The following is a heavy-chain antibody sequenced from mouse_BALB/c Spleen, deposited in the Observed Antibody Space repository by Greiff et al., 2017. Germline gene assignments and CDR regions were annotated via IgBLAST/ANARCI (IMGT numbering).Heavy chain of an antibody. CDR1: GYAFTNYL. D-gene: IGHD3-1*01. J-gene: IGHJ3*01. CDR2: INPGSGGT. Sequence: VQLQESGAELVRPGTSVKVSCKASGYAFTNYLIEWVKQRPGQGLEWIGVINPGSGGTNYNEKFKGKATLTADKSSSTAYMQLSSLTSDDSAVYFCARGGSGYVEFAYWGQGTLVTVSA. V-gene: IGHV1-54*01. CDR3: ARGGSGYVEFAY.